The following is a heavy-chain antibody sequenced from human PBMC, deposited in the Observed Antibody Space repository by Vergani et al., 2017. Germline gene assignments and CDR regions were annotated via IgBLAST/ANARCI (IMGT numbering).Heavy chain of an antibody. Sequence: EVQLLESGGGLVQPGGSLRLSCAASGFTFSTYAMTWVRQAPGKGLEWVSTISGPGLSTYYADSVKGRFTISRDNSKNTLYLQMNSLRAEDTAVYYCATDPLIAVAGTGDAFDIGGQGTMVTVSS. J-gene: IGHJ3*02. CDR2: ISGPGLST. D-gene: IGHD6-19*01. CDR1: GFTFSTYA. CDR3: ATDPLIAVAGTGDAFDI. V-gene: IGHV3-23*01.